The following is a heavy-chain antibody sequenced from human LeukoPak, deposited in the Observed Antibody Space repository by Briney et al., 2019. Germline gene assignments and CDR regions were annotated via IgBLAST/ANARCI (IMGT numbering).Heavy chain of an antibody. CDR1: GFSFNTYR. Sequence: GGSLSLSCAASGFSFNTYRMTWVRQAPGKGLEWVANVNQGGSETYYVDSVKGRFIISRDNAKNSMYPQMNSLRAEDTAVYYCVRGGLYHYSGTSGDYWGQGTLVTVSS. V-gene: IGHV3-7*01. CDR3: VRGGLYHYSGTSGDY. J-gene: IGHJ4*02. D-gene: IGHD3-16*02. CDR2: VNQGGSET.